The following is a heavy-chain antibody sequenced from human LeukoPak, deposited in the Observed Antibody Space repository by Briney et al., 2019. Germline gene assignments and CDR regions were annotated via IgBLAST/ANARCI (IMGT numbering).Heavy chain of an antibody. D-gene: IGHD6-13*01. V-gene: IGHV4-4*07. CDR3: ARAAPAFEAAAGTDAFDI. CDR1: GGSISSYY. J-gene: IGHJ3*02. CDR2: IYTSGST. Sequence: SETLSLTCTVSGGSISSYYWSWIRQPAGKGLEWIGRIYTSGSTNYNPSLKSRVTMSVDTSKNQFSLKLSSVTAADTAVYYCARAAPAFEAAAGTDAFDIWGQGTMVTVPS.